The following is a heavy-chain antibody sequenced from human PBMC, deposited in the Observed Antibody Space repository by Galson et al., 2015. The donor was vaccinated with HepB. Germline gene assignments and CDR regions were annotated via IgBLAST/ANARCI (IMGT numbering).Heavy chain of an antibody. CDR2: IKQDGSEK. CDR1: GFTFSNYW. V-gene: IGHV3-7*01. Sequence: SLRLSCAGSGFTFSNYWMGWVRQAPGKGLEWVANIKQDGSEKYYVDSVKGRFTISRDNSKNSLYLQMNSLRAEDTAVYYCTRNEAWGQGILVTVSS. CDR3: TRNEA. J-gene: IGHJ5*02.